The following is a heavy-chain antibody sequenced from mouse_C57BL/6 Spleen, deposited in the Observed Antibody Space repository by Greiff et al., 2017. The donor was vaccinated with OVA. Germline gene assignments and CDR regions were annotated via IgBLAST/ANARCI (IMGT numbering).Heavy chain of an antibody. D-gene: IGHD2-4*01. J-gene: IGHJ2*01. Sequence: VQLQQPGAELVRPGSSVKLSCKASGYTFTSYWMHWVKQRPIQGLEWIGNIDPSDSETHYNQKFKDKATLTVDKSSRTAYMQLISLTSEDSAVYYCARGLHPYFDYWGQGTTLTVSS. CDR3: ARGLHPYFDY. V-gene: IGHV1-52*01. CDR1: GYTFTSYW. CDR2: IDPSDSET.